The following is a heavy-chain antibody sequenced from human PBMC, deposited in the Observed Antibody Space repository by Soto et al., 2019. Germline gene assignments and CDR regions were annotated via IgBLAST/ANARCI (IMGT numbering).Heavy chain of an antibody. V-gene: IGHV1-2*04. CDR3: ARALIVATTQDYYYYGMDV. D-gene: IGHD5-12*01. CDR2: INPNSGGT. J-gene: IGHJ6*02. Sequence: ASVNVSCKASGYTFTGCYIHWVRQAPGQGLEWMGWINPNSGGTNYAQKFQGWVTMTRDTSISTAYMELSRLRSDDTAVYYCARALIVATTQDYYYYGMDVWGQGTTVTVSS. CDR1: GYTFTGCY.